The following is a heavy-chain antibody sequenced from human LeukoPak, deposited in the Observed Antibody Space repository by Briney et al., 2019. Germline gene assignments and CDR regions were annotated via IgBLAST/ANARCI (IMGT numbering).Heavy chain of an antibody. V-gene: IGHV4-39*01. D-gene: IGHD4-23*01. Sequence: SETLSLTCTVSGGSISSSSYYWGWIRQPPGKGLEWIGSIYYSGSTYYNPSLKSRVTISVDTSKNQFSLKLSSVTAADTAVYYCAKPPADYGGNSGYFDCWGQGTLVTVYS. CDR1: GGSISSSSYY. CDR3: AKPPADYGGNSGYFDC. J-gene: IGHJ4*02. CDR2: IYYSGST.